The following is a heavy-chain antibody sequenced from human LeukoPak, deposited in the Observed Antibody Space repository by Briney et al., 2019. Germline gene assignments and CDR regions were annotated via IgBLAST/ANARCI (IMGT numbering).Heavy chain of an antibody. V-gene: IGHV3-48*03. Sequence: GGSLRLSCAASGFTFSSYEMNWVRQAPGKGLEWVSYISSSGSTIYYADSVKGRSTISRDNAKNSLYLQMNSLRAEDTAVYYCARNLPNYYDSSGYFANGAFDIWGQGTMVTVSS. CDR2: ISSSGSTI. J-gene: IGHJ3*02. CDR3: ARNLPNYYDSSGYFANGAFDI. CDR1: GFTFSSYE. D-gene: IGHD3-22*01.